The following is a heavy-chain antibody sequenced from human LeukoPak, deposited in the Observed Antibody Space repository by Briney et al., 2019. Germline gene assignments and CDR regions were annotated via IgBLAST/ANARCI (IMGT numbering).Heavy chain of an antibody. Sequence: ASVKVSCKASGCTVSSYAISWVRQAPRQGQGWMGGIIPIFGTANYAQKFQGRVTITTDESTSTAYMELSSVRSEDTDVYYCASESTIPSSRSDAFDIWGQGTRVTVSS. CDR2: IIPIFGTA. D-gene: IGHD6-19*01. CDR1: GCTVSSYA. V-gene: IGHV1-69*05. J-gene: IGHJ3*02. CDR3: ASESTIPSSRSDAFDI.